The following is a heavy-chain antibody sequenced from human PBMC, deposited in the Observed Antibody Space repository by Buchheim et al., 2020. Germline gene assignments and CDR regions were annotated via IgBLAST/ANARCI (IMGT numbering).Heavy chain of an antibody. CDR3: ASLGQLGMDV. CDR1: GFTFSSYP. J-gene: IGHJ6*02. Sequence: EVQLVESGGGLVLPGGSLRLSCAASGFTFSSYPMNWVRQAPGKGLEWVSFISSISSTLYYAYSLKGRFTVSRDNAKNSLFLQMNSLRAEDTAVYYCASLGQLGMDVWGQGTT. V-gene: IGHV3-48*01. CDR2: ISSISSTL. D-gene: IGHD2-2*01.